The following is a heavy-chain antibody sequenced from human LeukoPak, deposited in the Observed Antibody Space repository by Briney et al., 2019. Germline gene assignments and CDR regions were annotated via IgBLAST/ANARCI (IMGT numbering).Heavy chain of an antibody. J-gene: IGHJ4*02. V-gene: IGHV4-39*02. CDR1: GGSISSGNFY. CDR2: ISDSGNT. CDR3: ARLDYGDFDFDY. D-gene: IGHD4-17*01. Sequence: SETLSLTCTVSGGSISSGNFYWAWVRQPPGKGLHWIGSISDSGNTLYNPSLKSRVTILVDTSKNHFSLKLSSVTAADTAMYFCARLDYGDFDFDYWGQGTLVTVSS.